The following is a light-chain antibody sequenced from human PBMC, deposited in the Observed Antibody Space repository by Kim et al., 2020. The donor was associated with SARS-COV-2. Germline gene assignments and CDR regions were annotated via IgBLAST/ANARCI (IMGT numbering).Light chain of an antibody. Sequence: GQSVTISCTGTSSDSGGYEYVFWYQQHPGKAPKLTIYEVRKRPSGVPDRFSGSKSGNTASMTVSGRQAEDEADYYCGSYAGSNNYVFGTGTKVTVL. CDR1: SSDSGGYEY. J-gene: IGLJ1*01. V-gene: IGLV2-8*01. CDR3: GSYAGSNNYV. CDR2: EVR.